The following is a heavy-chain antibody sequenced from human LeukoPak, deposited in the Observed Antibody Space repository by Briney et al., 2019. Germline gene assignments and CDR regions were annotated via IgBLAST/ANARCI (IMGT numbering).Heavy chain of an antibody. CDR2: IYPNSGAT. CDR1: GYTFTGYY. V-gene: IGHV1-2*02. J-gene: IGHJ4*02. CDR3: GTLLSNGPFDY. Sequence: ASVKVSCKASGYTFTGYYMHWVRQAPGQGLEWMEYIYPNSGATKYAQKFQGRVTMTRDTSISTAYMELSGLESDDTAVYYCGTLLSNGPFDYWGQGSLVTVSS.